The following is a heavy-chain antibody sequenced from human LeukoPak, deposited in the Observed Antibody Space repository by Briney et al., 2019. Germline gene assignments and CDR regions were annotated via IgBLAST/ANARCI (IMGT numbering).Heavy chain of an antibody. CDR3: ARGSTEYDSSGYYE. J-gene: IGHJ4*02. Sequence: SKTLSLTCTVSGGSISSGGYYWSWIRQHPGKGLEWIGYIYYSGSTYYNPSLKSRVTISVDTSKNQFSLKLSSVTAADTAVYYCARGSTEYDSSGYYEWGQGTLVTVSS. V-gene: IGHV4-31*03. CDR2: IYYSGST. D-gene: IGHD3-22*01. CDR1: GGSISSGGYY.